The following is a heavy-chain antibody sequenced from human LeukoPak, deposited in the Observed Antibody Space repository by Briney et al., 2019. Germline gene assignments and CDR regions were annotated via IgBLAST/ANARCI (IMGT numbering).Heavy chain of an antibody. CDR1: GYTFTSYG. D-gene: IGHD3-22*01. CDR2: ISAYNGNT. V-gene: IGHV1-18*01. J-gene: IGHJ4*02. CDR3: ASAGDYYDSSGYYYYFDY. Sequence: ASVKVSCKPSGYTFTSYGISWVRQAPGQGLEWMGWISAYNGNTNYAQKLQGRVTMTTDTSTSTAYMELRSLRSDDTAVYYCASAGDYYDSSGYYYYFDYWGQGTLVTVSS.